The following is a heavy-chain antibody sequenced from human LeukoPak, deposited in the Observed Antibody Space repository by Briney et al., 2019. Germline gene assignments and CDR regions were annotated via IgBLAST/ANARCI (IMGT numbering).Heavy chain of an antibody. D-gene: IGHD3-10*01. CDR3: ASNYGSGSYDYFDY. CDR2: ISDDGRNK. J-gene: IGHJ4*02. Sequence: PGRSLRLSCAASGFTFSSYALHWVRQAPGKGLEWVAVISDDGRNKYYPDSVKGRFTISRDNSKNTLYLQMNSLRPEDTAVYYCASNYGSGSYDYFDYWGQGTLVTVSS. CDR1: GFTFSSYA. V-gene: IGHV3-30*04.